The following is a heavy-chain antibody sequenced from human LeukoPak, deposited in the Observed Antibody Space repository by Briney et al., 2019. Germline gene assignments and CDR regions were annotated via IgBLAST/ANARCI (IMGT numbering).Heavy chain of an antibody. J-gene: IGHJ4*02. CDR2: ISGSGGST. CDR3: AKADFGGYSYQFDY. CDR1: GFTFISYA. Sequence: PGGSLRLSCAASGFTFISYAMSWVRQAPGKGLEWVSAISGSGGSTYYADSVKGRFTISRDNSKNTLYLQMNSLRAEDTAVYYCAKADFGGYSYQFDYWGQGTLVTVSS. V-gene: IGHV3-23*01. D-gene: IGHD5-18*01.